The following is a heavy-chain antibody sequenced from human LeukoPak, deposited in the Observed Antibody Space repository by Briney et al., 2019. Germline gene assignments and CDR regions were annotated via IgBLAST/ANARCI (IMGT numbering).Heavy chain of an antibody. D-gene: IGHD3-10*01. CDR2: IKQDSSQK. V-gene: IGHV3-7*01. J-gene: IGHJ4*02. CDR3: AREFGPDY. Sequence: GGSLRLSCAASGFTFSNYWMNWVRQAPGKGLEWVANIKQDSSQKWYVDSVKGRFTISRGNAKNSLYLEMNNLRVEDTAVYYCAREFGPDYWGQGTLVAVSS. CDR1: GFTFSNYW.